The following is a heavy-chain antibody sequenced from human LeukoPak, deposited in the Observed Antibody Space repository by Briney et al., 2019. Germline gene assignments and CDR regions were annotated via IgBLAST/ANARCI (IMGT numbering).Heavy chain of an antibody. CDR3: ARDQYDTWSRRGNFDS. V-gene: IGHV3-7*03. D-gene: IGHD3/OR15-3a*01. CDR1: GFTFSSYW. Sequence: GGSLRLSCAASGFTFSSYWMNWARQAPGKGLEWVASINHNGNVNYYVDSVKGRFTISRDNTKNSLYLQMNSLRAEDTAVFYCARDQYDTWSRRGNFDSWGQGTLVIVSS. J-gene: IGHJ4*02. CDR2: INHNGNVN.